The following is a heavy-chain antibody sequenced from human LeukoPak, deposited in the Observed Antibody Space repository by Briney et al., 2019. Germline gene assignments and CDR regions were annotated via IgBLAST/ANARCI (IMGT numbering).Heavy chain of an antibody. V-gene: IGHV3-7*01. CDR1: GFTFSSYW. CDR2: IKQDGSEN. CDR3: ARDENYYDSSGYSRDAFDI. J-gene: IGHJ3*02. D-gene: IGHD3-22*01. Sequence: GGSLRLSCVASGFTFSSYWMSWVRQAPGKGLEWVANIKQDGSENYYVDSVKGRFTISRDNAKNSLYLQMNSLRAEDTAVYYCARDENYYDSSGYSRDAFDIWGQGTMVTVSS.